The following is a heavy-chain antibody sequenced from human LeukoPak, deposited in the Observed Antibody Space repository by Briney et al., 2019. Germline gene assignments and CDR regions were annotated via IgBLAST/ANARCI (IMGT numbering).Heavy chain of an antibody. CDR3: ARGGYVWGSYRYEAFDY. D-gene: IGHD3-16*02. CDR2: IRFDGSNN. Sequence: GGSLRLSCAASGFTFNSYGIHWVRQAPGKGLEWVAFIRFDGSNNYYADSVKGRFTISRDNAKNSLYLQMNSLRAEDTAVYYCARGGYVWGSYRYEAFDYWGQGTLVTVSS. V-gene: IGHV3-30*02. CDR1: GFTFNSYG. J-gene: IGHJ4*02.